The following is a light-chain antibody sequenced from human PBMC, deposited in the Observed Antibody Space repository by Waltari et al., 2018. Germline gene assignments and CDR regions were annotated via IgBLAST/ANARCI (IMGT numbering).Light chain of an antibody. CDR3: AAETSRSTLYV. CDR2: HVT. V-gene: IGLV2-14*03. J-gene: IGLJ1*01. CDR1: SSDIGFYTF. Sequence: QSALTQPASVSGSPGQSITIPCTGTSSDIGFYTFVSWYQQHPGKAPKVIIYHVTNRPSAVSNRFSGSRSGNTASLTISGLQAEDEADYYCAAETSRSTLYVFGTGTKVTVL.